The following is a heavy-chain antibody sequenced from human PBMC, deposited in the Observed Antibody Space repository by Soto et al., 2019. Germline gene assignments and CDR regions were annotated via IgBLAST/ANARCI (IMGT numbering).Heavy chain of an antibody. Sequence: QVQLVQSGAEVKKPGSSVKVSCKASGGTFSSYAISWVRQAPGQGLEWMGGIIPIFGTANYAQKFQGRVTITADESTSTAYMELSSLRSEDTAVYYCARGVGRCLHHSTYYYYGMDVWGQGTKVTVSS. CDR1: GGTFSSYA. CDR3: ARGVGRCLHHSTYYYYGMDV. V-gene: IGHV1-69*01. J-gene: IGHJ6*02. CDR2: IIPIFGTA. D-gene: IGHD1-26*01.